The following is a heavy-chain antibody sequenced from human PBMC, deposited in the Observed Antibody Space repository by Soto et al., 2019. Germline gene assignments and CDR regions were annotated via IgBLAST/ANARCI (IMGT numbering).Heavy chain of an antibody. D-gene: IGHD3-3*01. J-gene: IGHJ4*02. CDR1: GYTFTSYG. Sequence: QVQLVQSGAEVKKPGASVKFSCKASGYTFTSYGISWVRQAPGQGLEWMGWISAYNGNTNYAQKRQGRVTMTTDTSTSTAYMELRSLTSDDTAVYYCARRRLLEWLSHHDYWGQGTLVTVSS. CDR2: ISAYNGNT. CDR3: ARRRLLEWLSHHDY. V-gene: IGHV1-18*01.